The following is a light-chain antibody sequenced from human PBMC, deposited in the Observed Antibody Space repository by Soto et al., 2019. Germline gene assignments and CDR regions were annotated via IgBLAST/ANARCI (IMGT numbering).Light chain of an antibody. V-gene: IGLV2-23*01. J-gene: IGLJ1*01. CDR2: EGS. CDR1: SSDVGSYNV. CDR3: CSYAGSPTFYV. Sequence: QSVLTQPASVSGSPGQSITISCTGTSSDVGSYNVVSWYQQHPGKAPKLMIYEGSKRPSGVSNRFSGSKSGNTASLTISGLQAEDEADYYCCSYAGSPTFYVFGSGTKLTVL.